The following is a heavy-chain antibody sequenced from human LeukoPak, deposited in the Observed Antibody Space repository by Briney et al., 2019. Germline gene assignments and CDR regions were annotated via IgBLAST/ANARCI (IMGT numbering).Heavy chain of an antibody. V-gene: IGHV3-11*01. CDR1: GFTFSDYQ. J-gene: IGHJ2*01. CDR2: ISSGGGTI. D-gene: IGHD4-17*01. CDR3: ARGPPSSYGDPYWYFDL. Sequence: PGGSLRLSCAASGFTFSDYQMNWIRQAPGKGLEWVSIISSGGGTIYYADSVKGRFTMSRDNAKNSLYLQMDSLRVEDTAVYYCARGPPSSYGDPYWYFDLWGRGTLVTVSS.